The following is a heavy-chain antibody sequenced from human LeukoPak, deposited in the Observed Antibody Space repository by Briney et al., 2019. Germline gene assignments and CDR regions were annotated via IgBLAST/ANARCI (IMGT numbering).Heavy chain of an antibody. CDR1: GFTFGDYA. CDR2: IRSKAYGGTT. V-gene: IGHV3-49*04. J-gene: IGHJ4*02. D-gene: IGHD2-15*01. CDR3: TPVPTLYCSGGSCYFDY. Sequence: GGSLRLSCTASGFTFGDYAMSWVRPAPGKGLEWVGFIRSKAYGGTTEYAASVKGRFTISRDDSKSIAYLQMNSPKTEDTAVYYCTPVPTLYCSGGSCYFDYWGQGTLVTVSS.